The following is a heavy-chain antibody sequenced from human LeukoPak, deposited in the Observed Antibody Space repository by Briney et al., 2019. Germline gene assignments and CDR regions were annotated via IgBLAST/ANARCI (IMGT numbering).Heavy chain of an antibody. CDR3: ARKYRRLSYYDY. D-gene: IGHD3-10*01. CDR1: GGSISSSSYY. CDR2: IYYSGNT. J-gene: IGHJ4*02. V-gene: IGHV4-39*01. Sequence: AETLSLTCTVSGGSISSSSYYWGWILQPPGKGLEWIGSIYYSGNTYYNPSLKSRVTISVDTSTNQFSLKLSSVTAADMAVYYCARKYRRLSYYDYWGQGTLVTVSS.